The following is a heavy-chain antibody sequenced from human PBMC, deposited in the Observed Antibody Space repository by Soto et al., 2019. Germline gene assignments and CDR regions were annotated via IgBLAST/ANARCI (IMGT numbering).Heavy chain of an antibody. J-gene: IGHJ4*01. CDR1: GFTFSDFG. CDR2: KSHDGSKR. V-gene: IGHV3-30*18. D-gene: IGHD3-22*01. CDR3: AKTATYVDGYDNTGYSSEDY. Sequence: VQLVESGGGVVLPGRSVRLSCEVSGFTFSDFGLDWVRQAPGKGLEWVAIKSHDGSKRFYADSVKGRFTISRDNSKNTLYLQMSSLRPEDTALYYCAKTATYVDGYDNTGYSSEDYWGHGTLVTVSS.